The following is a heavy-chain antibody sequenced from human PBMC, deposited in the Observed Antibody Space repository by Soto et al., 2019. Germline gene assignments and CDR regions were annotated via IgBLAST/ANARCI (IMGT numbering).Heavy chain of an antibody. J-gene: IGHJ2*01. Sequence: TTDTLSLTCTVTGGSSTLGGAYWGWVRQHPEKGLEWIGYVAYIGGTYYNTSLQNRSPFLLDMSKHLLSLSLRSVTPAATAGYYCGRPCFFFFFQAEDGIRDL. CDR3: GRPCFFFFFQAEDGIRDL. CDR2: VAYIGGT. CDR1: GGSSTLGGAY. V-gene: IGHV4-31*03. D-gene: IGHD2-21*01.